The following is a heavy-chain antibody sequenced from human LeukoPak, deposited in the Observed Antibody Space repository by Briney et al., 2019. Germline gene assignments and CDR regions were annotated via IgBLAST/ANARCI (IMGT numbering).Heavy chain of an antibody. V-gene: IGHV3-64*01. CDR1: GFTFSSYA. CDR3: ARNLPGIGDTFDI. D-gene: IGHD3-9*01. Sequence: GGSLRLSCAASGFTFSSYAMHWVRPAPGKGLEYVSAISSNGGSTYHANSVKGRFTISRDNAKNTLYLQMNSLRAEDTAVYYCARNLPGIGDTFDIWGQGTMVTVSS. CDR2: ISSNGGST. J-gene: IGHJ3*02.